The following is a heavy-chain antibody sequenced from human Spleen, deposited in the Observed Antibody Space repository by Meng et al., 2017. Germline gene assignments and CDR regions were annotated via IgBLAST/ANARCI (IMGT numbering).Heavy chain of an antibody. CDR3: ARELKAAAFDL. J-gene: IGHJ2*01. CDR2: ISSSGRTI. V-gene: IGHV3-48*03. CDR1: RFTFSSYE. D-gene: IGHD6-13*01. Sequence: GGPLRLSCAASRFTFSSYEMNWVRQAPGKGLEWVSYISSSGRTIYYGDSVKGRFTIPRDNAKNSLYLQMNSLRAEDTAVYYCARELKAAAFDLWGHGTLVTVSS.